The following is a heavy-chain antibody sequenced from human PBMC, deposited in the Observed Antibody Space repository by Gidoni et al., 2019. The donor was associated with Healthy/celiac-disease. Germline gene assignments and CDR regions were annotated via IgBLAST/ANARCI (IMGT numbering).Heavy chain of an antibody. CDR3: ARDRWADGYFDY. V-gene: IGHV3-48*01. J-gene: IGHJ4*02. CDR2: ISSSSSTM. CDR1: GFTLSSYS. Sequence: EVQLVESGGGLVQPGGSLRLSCAASGFTLSSYSMNWVRQAPGKGLEWVSYISSSSSTMYYADSVKGRFTISRDNAKNSLYLQMNSVRAEDTAVYYCARDRWADGYFDYWGQGTLVTVSS.